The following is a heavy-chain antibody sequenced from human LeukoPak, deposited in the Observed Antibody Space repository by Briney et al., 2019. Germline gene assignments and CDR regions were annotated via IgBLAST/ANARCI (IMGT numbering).Heavy chain of an antibody. V-gene: IGHV1-69*04. Sequence: ASVNVSCKASGGTFSSYAISWVRQAPGQGLEWMGRLIHIFGIANYAQNLQGRVKITADKSTSTAYMELSCRRSEDTVVEYCARVPPRGDGYNLYWGQGTLVTVSS. CDR2: LIHIFGIA. CDR1: GGTFSSYA. J-gene: IGHJ4*02. D-gene: IGHD5-24*01. CDR3: ARVPPRGDGYNLY.